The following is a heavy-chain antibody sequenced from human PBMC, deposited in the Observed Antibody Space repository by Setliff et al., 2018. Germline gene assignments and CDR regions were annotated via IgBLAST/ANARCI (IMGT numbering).Heavy chain of an antibody. CDR3: AKNLLPNYYDSSGYYEEATDGMDV. V-gene: IGHV3-74*01. J-gene: IGHJ6*02. CDR2: VNSDGNTI. CDR1: KFIVSNYW. D-gene: IGHD3-22*01. Sequence: GGSLRLSCGVSKFIVSNYWMYWVRQAPGKVLVWVSPVNSDGNTITYAGSVKGRFTIARDKAKNTRSVQMNSLRAEDTAVCYFAKNLLPNYYDSSGYYEEATDGMDVWGQGTTVTVSS.